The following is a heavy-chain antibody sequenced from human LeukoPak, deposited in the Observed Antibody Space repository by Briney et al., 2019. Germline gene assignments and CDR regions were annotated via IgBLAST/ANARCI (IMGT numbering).Heavy chain of an antibody. CDR3: ARDRTVGWQLLPYYFDY. J-gene: IGHJ4*02. CDR2: ISSSSSYI. V-gene: IGHV3-21*01. Sequence: GGSLRLSCAASGFTFSSYSMNWVRQAPGKGLEWVSSISSSSSYIYYADSVKGRFTISRDNAKNSLYLQMNSLRAEDTAVYYCARDRTVGWQLLPYYFDYWGQGTLVTVSS. CDR1: GFTFSSYS. D-gene: IGHD2-15*01.